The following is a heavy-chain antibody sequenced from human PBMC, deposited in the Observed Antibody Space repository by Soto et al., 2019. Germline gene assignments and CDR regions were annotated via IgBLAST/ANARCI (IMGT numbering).Heavy chain of an antibody. D-gene: IGHD4-17*01. CDR1: GGSISTGGYY. Sequence: QVQLQESGQGRVKPSQTLSLTCPVSGGSISTGGYYWTWIRQHPGKGLEWIGYIYYSGSTYYNPSLKSRVTISVDTSKNQFSLKLSSVTAADTAVYYCARGLSVTLFDNWGQGTLVTVSS. CDR3: ARGLSVTLFDN. V-gene: IGHV4-31*03. CDR2: IYYSGST. J-gene: IGHJ4*02.